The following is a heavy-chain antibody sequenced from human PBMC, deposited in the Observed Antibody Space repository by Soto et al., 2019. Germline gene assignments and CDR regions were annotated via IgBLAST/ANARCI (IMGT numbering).Heavy chain of an antibody. CDR3: ARGPHDYSFPYYFDY. D-gene: IGHD3-16*01. CDR1: GYTFTKNV. J-gene: IGHJ4*02. CDR2: INPYNGNT. Sequence: ASVKVSCKASGYTFTKNVISWVRQAPGQGLEWMGWINPYNGNTDYAQKLQRRVTVTTDTSTNTVHMELRSLRSDDTAVYYCARGPHDYSFPYYFDYWGRRTLVTVSS. V-gene: IGHV1-18*01.